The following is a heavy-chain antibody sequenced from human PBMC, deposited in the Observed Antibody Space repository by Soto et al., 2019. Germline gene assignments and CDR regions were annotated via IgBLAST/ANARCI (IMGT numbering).Heavy chain of an antibody. CDR3: ARAPILVGEIIYENYFDD. CDR1: GGTFGNSV. D-gene: IGHD2-21*01. Sequence: ASVKVSCKASGGTFGNSVISWVRQAPGQGLEWMGGSIPIFGTANYAQKFQGRVTIIADESTSTGYMELTSLRSEDTAVYYCARAPILVGEIIYENYFDDWGQGTLVTVSS. J-gene: IGHJ4*02. CDR2: SIPIFGTA. V-gene: IGHV1-69*13.